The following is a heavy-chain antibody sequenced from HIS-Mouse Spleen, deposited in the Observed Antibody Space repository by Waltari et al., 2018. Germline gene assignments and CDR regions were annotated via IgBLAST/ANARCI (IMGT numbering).Heavy chain of an antibody. V-gene: IGHV2-70*15. Sequence: QVTLRESGPALVKPTQTLPLTCTFSGFSLSTSGMFVSWIRQPPGKALEWLASIDWDDGKYYSTSLKTRLTISRDTSKNQVVLTMTNMDPLDTATYYCARIAEGYTSGWYAFDYWGQGTLVTVSS. D-gene: IGHD6-19*01. CDR2: IDWDDGK. CDR1: GFSLSTSGMF. CDR3: ARIAEGYTSGWYAFDY. J-gene: IGHJ4*02.